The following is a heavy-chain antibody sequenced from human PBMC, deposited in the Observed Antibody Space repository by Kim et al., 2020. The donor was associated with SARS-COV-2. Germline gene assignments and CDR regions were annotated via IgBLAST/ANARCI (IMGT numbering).Heavy chain of an antibody. D-gene: IGHD5-18*01. V-gene: IGHV5-10-1*01. CDR3: AILTDTHSGYSYGYRGDWFDP. Sequence: GESLKISCKGSGYSFTSYWISWVRQMPGKGLEWMGRIDPSDSYTNYSPSFQGHVTISADKSISTAYLQWSSLKASDTAMYYCAILTDTHSGYSYGYRGDWFDPWGQGTLVTVSS. CDR2: IDPSDSYT. J-gene: IGHJ5*02. CDR1: GYSFTSYW.